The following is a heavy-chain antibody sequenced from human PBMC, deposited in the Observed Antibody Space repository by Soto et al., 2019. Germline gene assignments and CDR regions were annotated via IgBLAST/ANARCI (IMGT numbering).Heavy chain of an antibody. V-gene: IGHV3-23*01. Sequence: EVQLLESGGGFVQPGGSLRLSCVASGFTFSSYVMSWVRQAPGKGLEWVSSISGSGGSTYYADSVKGRFTISRDNSKNTLYLQMNSLRAEDTAVYYCAKGSSGWYERFDYWGQGTLVTVSS. D-gene: IGHD6-19*01. CDR3: AKGSSGWYERFDY. J-gene: IGHJ4*02. CDR2: ISGSGGST. CDR1: GFTFSSYV.